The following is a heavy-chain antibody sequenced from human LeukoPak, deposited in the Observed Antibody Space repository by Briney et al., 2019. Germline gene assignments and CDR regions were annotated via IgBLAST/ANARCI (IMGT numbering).Heavy chain of an antibody. Sequence: ASVKVSCKASGYTFTGYYMHWVRQAPGQGLEWMGWINPNSGGTNYAQKFQGRVTMTRDTSISTAYMELSRLRSDDTAVYYCARDLSYSSSSGYYYYYYMDVWGKGTTVTVSS. D-gene: IGHD6-6*01. CDR3: ARDLSYSSSSGYYYYYYMDV. V-gene: IGHV1-2*02. J-gene: IGHJ6*03. CDR2: INPNSGGT. CDR1: GYTFTGYY.